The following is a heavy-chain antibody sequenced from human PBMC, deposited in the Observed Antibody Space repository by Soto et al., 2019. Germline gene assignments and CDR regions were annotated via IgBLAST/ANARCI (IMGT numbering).Heavy chain of an antibody. D-gene: IGHD6-13*01. Sequence: QVQLVESGGGVVQPGRSLRLSCAASGFTFSSYAMHWVRQAPGKGREWVAVISYDGSNKYYADSVKGRFSISRDNSKNPLYLQMNSLRAEDTAVYYCARATGYSSSWYVYWGQGTLVTVSS. V-gene: IGHV3-30-3*01. CDR2: ISYDGSNK. J-gene: IGHJ4*02. CDR3: ARATGYSSSWYVY. CDR1: GFTFSSYA.